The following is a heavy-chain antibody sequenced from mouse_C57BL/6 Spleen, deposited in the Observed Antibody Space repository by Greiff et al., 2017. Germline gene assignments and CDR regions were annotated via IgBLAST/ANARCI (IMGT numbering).Heavy chain of an antibody. CDR3: TRSFFYYGSRGYFDY. CDR2: IDPETGGT. CDR1: GYTFTDYE. Sequence: LVESGAELVRPGASVTLSCKASGYTFTDYEMHWVKQTPVHGLEWIGAIDPETGGTAYNQKFKGKAILTADKSSSTAYMELRSLTSEDSAVYYCTRSFFYYGSRGYFDYWGQGTTLTVSS. V-gene: IGHV1-15*01. J-gene: IGHJ2*01. D-gene: IGHD1-1*01.